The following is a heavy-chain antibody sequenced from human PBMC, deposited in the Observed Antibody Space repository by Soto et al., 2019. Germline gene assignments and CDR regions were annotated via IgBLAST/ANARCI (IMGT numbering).Heavy chain of an antibody. CDR3: ARLYCSSSTCDSWFDP. D-gene: IGHD2-2*01. CDR1: GYTFTTFW. J-gene: IGHJ5*02. Sequence: PGASLKISCTGFGYTFTTFWISWVRQRPGRGLEWMGRIDPRDSYINYSPSFQGHVTISADKSISTAYLQWGSLKASDTAMYYCARLYCSSSTCDSWFDPWGQGTRVTVSS. CDR2: IDPRDSYI. V-gene: IGHV5-10-1*01.